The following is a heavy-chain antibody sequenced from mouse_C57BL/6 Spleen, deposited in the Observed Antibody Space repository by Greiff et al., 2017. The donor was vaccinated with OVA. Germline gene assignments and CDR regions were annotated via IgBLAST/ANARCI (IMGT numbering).Heavy chain of an antibody. Sequence: VKLQESGAELVKPGASVKISCKASGYAFSSYWMNWVKQRPGKGLEWIGQIYPGDGDTNYNGKFKGKATLTADKSSSTAYMQLSSLTSEDSAVYFCARGGYYYGSSYTRGYFDVWGTGTTVTVSS. CDR3: ARGGYYYGSSYTRGYFDV. D-gene: IGHD1-1*01. J-gene: IGHJ1*03. V-gene: IGHV1-80*01. CDR1: GYAFSSYW. CDR2: IYPGDGDT.